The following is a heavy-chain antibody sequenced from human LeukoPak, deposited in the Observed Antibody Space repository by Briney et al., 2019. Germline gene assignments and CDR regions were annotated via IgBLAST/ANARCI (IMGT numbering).Heavy chain of an antibody. J-gene: IGHJ4*02. Sequence: PGGSLRLSCAASGFTFSSHAMNWVRQAPGKGLEWVSVISGSGGSTYYADSVKGRFTISRDNSKNTVYVQMNSLRAEDTAVYYCATSSTTYGSGNYDSRAFEDWGQGTLVTVSS. CDR1: GFTFSSHA. D-gene: IGHD3-10*01. V-gene: IGHV3-23*01. CDR3: ATSSTTYGSGNYDSRAFED. CDR2: ISGSGGST.